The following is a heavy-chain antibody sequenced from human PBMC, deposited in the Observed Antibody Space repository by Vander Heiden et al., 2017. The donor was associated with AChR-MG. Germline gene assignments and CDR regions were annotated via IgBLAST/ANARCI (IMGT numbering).Heavy chain of an antibody. CDR2: IRYDGSDK. CDR3: AKKGGDARDWIYYFDD. Sequence: QVQLVESGGGVVQPGGSLRLSCTASGFPFSDYGMHWVRQAPGKGLEWVAFIRYDGSDKYYIDSVRGRFTVSRDNSKNTFYLQMNNLRPDDTAVYYCAKKGGDARDWIYYFDDWGQGTLVTVSS. V-gene: IGHV3-30*02. J-gene: IGHJ4*02. CDR1: GFPFSDYG. D-gene: IGHD3-16*01.